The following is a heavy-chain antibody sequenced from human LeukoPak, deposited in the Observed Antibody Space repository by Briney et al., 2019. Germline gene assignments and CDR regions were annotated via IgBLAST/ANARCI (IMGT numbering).Heavy chain of an antibody. CDR2: MNVEGSVT. CDR1: GFTVSSYC. CDR3: ARDFGGNSDF. D-gene: IGHD4-23*01. Sequence: PGGSLRLSCAASGFTVSSYCMHWVRQVPGKGLVWVSRMNVEGSVTSYADFVKGRFTISRDIAKNTLYLQMNTLTAEDTAVYYCARDFGGNSDFWDQETLVTVSS. J-gene: IGHJ4*02. V-gene: IGHV3-74*01.